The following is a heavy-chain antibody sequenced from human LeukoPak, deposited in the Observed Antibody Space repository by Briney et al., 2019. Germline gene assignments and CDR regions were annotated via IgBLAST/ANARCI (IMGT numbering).Heavy chain of an antibody. V-gene: IGHV4-38-2*01. CDR2: IYYGWGM. Sequence: SETLSLTCDVSGSSITSDYFWGWIRQPPGKGLEWIATIYYGWGMYFNPSLKSRVTISLDASKNQFSLKMTSLTAADTAIYYCARNVTAGFFDYWGQGILVTVSS. J-gene: IGHJ4*02. CDR1: GSSITSDYF. CDR3: ARNVTAGFFDY. D-gene: IGHD1-1*01.